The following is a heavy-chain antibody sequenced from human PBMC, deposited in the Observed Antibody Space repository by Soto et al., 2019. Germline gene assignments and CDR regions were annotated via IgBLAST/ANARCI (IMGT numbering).Heavy chain of an antibody. CDR1: GYTFTSHH. J-gene: IGHJ4*02. V-gene: IGHV1-3*05. CDR3: ARAIGMVALDY. D-gene: IGHD3-10*01. Sequence: QVQFVQSGAEEREPGASVKVTCKTSGYTFTSHHIHWVRHAPGQWLEWMGLINAGDGYTQYSRTFQDRVTFSRDTSAGTAYMEFSGLTYEDTAVYYCARAIGMVALDYWGQGTLVTVSS. CDR2: INAGDGYT.